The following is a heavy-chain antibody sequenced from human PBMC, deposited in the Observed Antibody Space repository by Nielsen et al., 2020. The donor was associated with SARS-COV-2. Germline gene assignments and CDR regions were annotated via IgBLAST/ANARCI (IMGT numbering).Heavy chain of an antibody. D-gene: IGHD3-22*01. CDR1: GDFVSTSY. J-gene: IGHJ5*02. CDR2: VHYTGTT. V-gene: IGHV4-59*02. CDR3: AREKFYYDTSNRPYSWFDP. Sequence: GSLRLSCTVSGDFVSTSYWSWIRQPPGKGLEWIGYVHYTGTTKYKSSLKSRVTMSVDTSNNQFSLKLTSMTAADTAVYYCAREKFYYDTSNRPYSWFDPWGQGTLVTVSS.